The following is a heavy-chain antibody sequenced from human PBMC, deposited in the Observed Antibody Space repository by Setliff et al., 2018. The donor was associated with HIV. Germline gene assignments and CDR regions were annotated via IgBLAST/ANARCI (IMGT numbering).Heavy chain of an antibody. D-gene: IGHD1-1*01. J-gene: IGHJ4*02. CDR3: ATEARHHGSALDPFDC. Sequence: GVLRLSCAASGFTFSACTMNWVRQAPGKGPEWVSSFSSGSSYIYYADSVKGRFTISRDDAKNSLYLQMNSLRVEDTAVYYCATEARHHGSALDPFDCWGQGTLVTVSS. V-gene: IGHV3-21*01. CDR1: GFTFSACT. CDR2: FSSGSSYI.